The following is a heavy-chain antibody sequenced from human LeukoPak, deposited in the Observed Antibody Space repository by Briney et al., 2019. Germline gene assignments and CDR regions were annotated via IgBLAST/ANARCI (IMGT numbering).Heavy chain of an antibody. CDR1: GFTFDDFG. CDR3: AKDASRGYYTSDY. Sequence: GGSLRLSCAASGFTFDDFGMTWVRQVPGKGLEWVSGINWNGGNSAHADSVRGRFTISRDNAKSSLYLQMNSLTPEDTALYYCAKDASRGYYTSDYWGQGTLVTVSS. J-gene: IGHJ4*02. V-gene: IGHV3-20*04. CDR2: INWNGGNS. D-gene: IGHD2-8*01.